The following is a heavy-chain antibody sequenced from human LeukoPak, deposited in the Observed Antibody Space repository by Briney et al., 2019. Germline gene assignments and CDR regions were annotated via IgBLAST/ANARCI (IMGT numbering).Heavy chain of an antibody. CDR1: GFTFSNYA. Sequence: GGSLRLSCAASGFTFSNYAMSWVRQAPGKGLEWVSAVSGRDTSTYYTDSVKGRFTISRDNSKNTLSLQMNSLSAEDTAIYYCAKWGDYDVLTGYYGSDYWGQGTLVTVSS. D-gene: IGHD3-9*01. J-gene: IGHJ4*02. CDR2: VSGRDTST. CDR3: AKWGDYDVLTGYYGSDY. V-gene: IGHV3-23*01.